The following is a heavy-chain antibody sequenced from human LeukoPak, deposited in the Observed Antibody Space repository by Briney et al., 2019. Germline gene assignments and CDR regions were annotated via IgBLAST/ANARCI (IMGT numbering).Heavy chain of an antibody. Sequence: PSETLSLTCTVSGGSISSYYWSWIRQPPGKGLEWIGYIYYSGSTNYNPSLKSRVTISVDTSKNQFSLKLSSVTAADTAVYYCARWTNPSSTDYWGQGTLVTVSS. CDR3: ARWTNPSSTDY. J-gene: IGHJ4*02. CDR1: GGSISSYY. D-gene: IGHD1-14*01. CDR2: IYYSGST. V-gene: IGHV4-59*08.